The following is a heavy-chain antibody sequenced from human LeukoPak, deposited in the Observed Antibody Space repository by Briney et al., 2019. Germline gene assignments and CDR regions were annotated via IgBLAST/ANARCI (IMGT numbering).Heavy chain of an antibody. CDR2: IKQDGSEK. V-gene: IGHV3-7*01. D-gene: IGHD2-2*01. CDR1: GFTFSSYW. CDR3: ARALGYCSSTSCFYFDY. Sequence: GGSLRLSCAASGFTFSSYWMSWVRQAPGKGLEWVANIKQDGSEKYYVDSVKGRFTISRDNAKNSLYLQMNSLRAEDTAVYYCARALGYCSSTSCFYFDYWGQGTLVTVSS. J-gene: IGHJ4*02.